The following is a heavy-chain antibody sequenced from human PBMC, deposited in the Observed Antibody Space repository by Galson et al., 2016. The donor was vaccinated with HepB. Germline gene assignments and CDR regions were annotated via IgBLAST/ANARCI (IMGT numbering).Heavy chain of an antibody. V-gene: IGHV2-5*02. CDR1: GLSLSTSAMA. Sequence: PALVKPTQTLTLTCTFSGLSLSTSAMAVGWIRQPPGKALEWLALIYWDNDQRYSPSLERRLSISKDTSRDQVVLTMTNMDPVDTATYYFVHRFGGRGCGYWGHGTLATVSS. D-gene: IGHD2-21*01. CDR2: IYWDNDQ. J-gene: IGHJ1*01. CDR3: VHRFGGRGCGY.